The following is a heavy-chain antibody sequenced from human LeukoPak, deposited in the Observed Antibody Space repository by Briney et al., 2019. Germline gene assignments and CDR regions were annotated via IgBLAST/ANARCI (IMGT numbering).Heavy chain of an antibody. CDR1: GFTFSSYA. J-gene: IGHJ4*02. D-gene: IGHD1-26*01. V-gene: IGHV3-23*01. CDR3: AKPRNRWELREGAFDY. CDR2: ISGSGGST. Sequence: GGSLRLSCAASGFTFSSYAMSWVRQAPGKGLEWVSAISGSGGSTYYADSVKGRFTISRDNSKNTLYLQMNSLRAEDTAVYYCAKPRNRWELREGAFDYWGQGTLVTVSS.